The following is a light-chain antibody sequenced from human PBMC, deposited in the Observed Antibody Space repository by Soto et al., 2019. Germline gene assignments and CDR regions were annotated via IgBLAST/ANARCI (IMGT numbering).Light chain of an antibody. CDR1: EGINTY. CDR3: QQVKSFPLS. V-gene: IGKV1-9*01. J-gene: IGKJ4*01. Sequence: IELTQSPPFLSASVGDRVTITCRADEGINTYLAWYQQQPGKAPKVLIHGASTLQNGVPPRFSGSGSGTEFTLTISSLQPEDFATYCCQQVKSFPLSFGGGTKVEVK. CDR2: GAS.